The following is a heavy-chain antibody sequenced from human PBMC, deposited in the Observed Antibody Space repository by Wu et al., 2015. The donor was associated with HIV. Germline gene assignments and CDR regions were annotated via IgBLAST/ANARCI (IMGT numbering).Heavy chain of an antibody. CDR3: AKRSGGSDPGSRGEYFQH. D-gene: IGHD3-10*01. Sequence: QVQLVQSGGEVKKPGASVKVSCKASGYTFTSNYIHWVRQAPGQGLEWMGRIIPMFPTPNFAQKFQGRITISADESTRTAYMELSSLRSEDTAVYYCAKRSGGSDPGSRGEYFQHWGQGTLVIVSS. CDR2: IIPMFPTP. V-gene: IGHV1-69*18. CDR1: GYTFTSNY. J-gene: IGHJ1*01.